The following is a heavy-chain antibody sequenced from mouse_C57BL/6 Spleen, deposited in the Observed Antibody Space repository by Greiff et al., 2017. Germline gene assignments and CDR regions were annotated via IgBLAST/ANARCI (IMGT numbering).Heavy chain of an antibody. V-gene: IGHV1-82*01. J-gene: IGHJ2*01. Sequence: VQRVESGPELVKPGASVKISCKASGYAFSSSWMNWVKQRPGKGLEWIGRIYPGDGDTNYNGKFKGKATLTADKSSSTAYMQLSSLTSEDSAVYFCARGARYGNVFDYWGQGTTLTVSS. CDR1: GYAFSSSW. D-gene: IGHD2-1*01. CDR3: ARGARYGNVFDY. CDR2: IYPGDGDT.